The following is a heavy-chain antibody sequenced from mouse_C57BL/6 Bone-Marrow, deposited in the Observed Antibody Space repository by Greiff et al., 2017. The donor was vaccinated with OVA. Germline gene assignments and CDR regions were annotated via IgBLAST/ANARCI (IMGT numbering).Heavy chain of an antibody. D-gene: IGHD1-1*01. V-gene: IGHV1-22*01. J-gene: IGHJ3*02. CDR1: GYTFTDYN. Sequence: VQLQQSGPELVKPGASVKMSCKASGYTFTDYNMHWVKQSHGKSLEWIGYINPNNGGTSYNQKFKGKATLTVNKSSSTAYMELRSLTSEDSAVYYCARFSLITTVVAPGYWGQGTLVTVSA. CDR2: INPNNGGT. CDR3: ARFSLITTVVAPGY.